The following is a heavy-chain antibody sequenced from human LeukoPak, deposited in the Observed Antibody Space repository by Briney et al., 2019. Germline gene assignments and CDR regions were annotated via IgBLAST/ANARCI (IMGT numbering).Heavy chain of an antibody. CDR2: ISSSGDTI. CDR3: AMHIVVVLASRGDLDY. Sequence: GGSLRLSCAASGFTLSSYEVNWVRQAPGKGLEWVSYISSSGDTISYADSVKGRFSISRDYAKNSTYLQMNSLGAEDTAVYYCAMHIVVVLASRGDLDYWGQGTLVTVSS. CDR1: GFTLSSYE. D-gene: IGHD2-15*01. J-gene: IGHJ4*02. V-gene: IGHV3-48*03.